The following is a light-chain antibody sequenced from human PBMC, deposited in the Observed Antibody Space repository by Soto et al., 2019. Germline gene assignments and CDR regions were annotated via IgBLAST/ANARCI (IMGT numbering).Light chain of an antibody. V-gene: IGKV3-20*01. J-gene: IGKJ5*01. CDR1: QSVSSSY. CDR2: GAS. CDR3: QQYGSSPPIT. Sequence: VLTQSPGTLSLSPGESATLSCRASQSVSSSYLAWYQQKPGQAPRLLIYGASSRATGIPDRFSGGGSGTDFTLTISRLEPEDFAVYYCQQYGSSPPITFGQGTRREIK.